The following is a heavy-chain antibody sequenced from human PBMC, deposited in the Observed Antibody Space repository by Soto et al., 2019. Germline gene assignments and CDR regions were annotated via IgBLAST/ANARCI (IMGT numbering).Heavy chain of an antibody. Sequence: QVQLVQSGAEVKKPGSSVKVTCKASGGTFGSYAISWVRQAPGQGLEWMGGIIPIFGTANYAQKFQGRVTITADKSTSTAYMELSSLRSEDTAVYYCARAKPSSIAARPSYYYYGMDVWGQGTTVTVSS. CDR1: GGTFGSYA. D-gene: IGHD6-6*01. J-gene: IGHJ6*02. V-gene: IGHV1-69*06. CDR3: ARAKPSSIAARPSYYYYGMDV. CDR2: IIPIFGTA.